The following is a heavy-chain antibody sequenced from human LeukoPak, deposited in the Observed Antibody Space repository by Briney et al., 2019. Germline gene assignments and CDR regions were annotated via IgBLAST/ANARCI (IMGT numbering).Heavy chain of an antibody. D-gene: IGHD3-22*01. CDR1: GYTFTGYY. V-gene: IGHV1-2*06. J-gene: IGHJ4*02. Sequence: ASVEVSCKASGYTFTGYYMHWVRQAPGQGLEWMGRINPNSGGTNYAQKFQGRVTMTRDTSISTAYMELSRLRSDDTAVYYCARGRPEGIVVILHWGQGTLVTVSS. CDR3: ARGRPEGIVVILH. CDR2: INPNSGGT.